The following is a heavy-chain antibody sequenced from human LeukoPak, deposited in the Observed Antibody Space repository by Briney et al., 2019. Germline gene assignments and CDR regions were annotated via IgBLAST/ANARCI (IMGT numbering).Heavy chain of an antibody. CDR3: AKRGVVIRGILVIGYHQEAYHYDF. J-gene: IGHJ4*02. Sequence: GGSLRLSCVVSGISLSNYAMTWVRQAPGKGLEWVSYISERGGSTTYADSVKGRFTISRDTSLTTLYLQMNNLRAEDTAVYFCAKRGVVIRGILVIGYHQEAYHYDFWGQGVLVTVSS. CDR1: GISLSNYA. V-gene: IGHV3-23*01. CDR2: ISERGGST. D-gene: IGHD3-10*01.